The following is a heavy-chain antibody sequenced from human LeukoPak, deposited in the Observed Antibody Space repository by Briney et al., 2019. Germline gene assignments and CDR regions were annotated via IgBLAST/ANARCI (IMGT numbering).Heavy chain of an antibody. CDR1: GFTFSNAW. Sequence: GGSLRLSCAASGFTFSNAWMSWVRQAPGKGLEWVGRIKSKTDGRTADYAAPVKGRFTISRDDSKHTLYLQMNSLKTEDTAVYYCTTSGSYYESSGYYGDAFDIWGQGTMVTVSS. CDR2: IKSKTDGRTA. D-gene: IGHD3-22*01. CDR3: TTSGSYYESSGYYGDAFDI. V-gene: IGHV3-15*01. J-gene: IGHJ3*02.